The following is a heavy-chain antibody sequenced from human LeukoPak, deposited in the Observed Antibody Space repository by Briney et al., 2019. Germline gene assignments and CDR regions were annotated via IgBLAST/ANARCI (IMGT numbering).Heavy chain of an antibody. J-gene: IGHJ4*02. V-gene: IGHV3-30-3*01. CDR2: ISYDGSNK. CDR3: ARVTATSDY. D-gene: IGHD2-21*02. Sequence: GGSLRLSCAASGFTFSSYAMHWVRQAPGKGLEWVAVISYDGSNKYYADSVKGRFTISRDNSKNMLYLQMNSLRAEDTAVYYCARVTATSDYWGQGTLVTVSS. CDR1: GFTFSSYA.